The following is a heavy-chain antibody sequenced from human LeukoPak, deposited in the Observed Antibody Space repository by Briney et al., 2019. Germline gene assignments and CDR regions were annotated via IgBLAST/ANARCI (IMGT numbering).Heavy chain of an antibody. CDR2: ISSSSSTI. CDR1: GFTFSSYS. D-gene: IGHD5-18*01. CDR3: ARERGNSYGYAFDI. Sequence: PGGSLRLSCAASGFTFSSYSMNWVRQAPGKGLEWVSYISSSSSTIYYADSVKGRFTISRDNAKNSLYLQMNSLRAEDTAVYYCARERGNSYGYAFDIWGQGTMVTVSS. V-gene: IGHV3-48*01. J-gene: IGHJ3*02.